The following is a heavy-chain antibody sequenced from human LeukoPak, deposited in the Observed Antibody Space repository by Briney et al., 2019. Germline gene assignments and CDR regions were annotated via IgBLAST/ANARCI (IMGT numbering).Heavy chain of an antibody. CDR1: GFTFSSYA. Sequence: GGSLRLSCAASGFTFSSYAMSWVRQAPGKGLEWVSAISGSGGSTYYADSVKGRFTISRDNSKNTLYLQMNSLRAEDTAVYYCAKEGITGTLEDDAFDIWGQGTMVTVSS. D-gene: IGHD1-20*01. J-gene: IGHJ3*02. CDR3: AKEGITGTLEDDAFDI. CDR2: ISGSGGST. V-gene: IGHV3-23*01.